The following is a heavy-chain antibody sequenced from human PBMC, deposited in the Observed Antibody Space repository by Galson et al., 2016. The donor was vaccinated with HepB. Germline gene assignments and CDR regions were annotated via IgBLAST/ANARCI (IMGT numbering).Heavy chain of an antibody. Sequence: SLRLSCAASGFAFRTYSMNWVRQTPGKGLEWVASITGTDYYTCYADSIKDRFTISRDNAKNSLYLQMNSLSAEDTAVYYCARRQREEDIVVVVVVPGGFYYGMDVWGQGTTVTVSS. J-gene: IGHJ6*02. V-gene: IGHV3-21*01. D-gene: IGHD2-15*01. CDR3: ARRQREEDIVVVVVVPGGFYYGMDV. CDR2: ITGTDYYT. CDR1: GFAFRTYS.